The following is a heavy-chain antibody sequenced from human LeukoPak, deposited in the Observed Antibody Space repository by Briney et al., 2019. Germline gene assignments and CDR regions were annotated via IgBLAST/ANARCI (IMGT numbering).Heavy chain of an antibody. Sequence: PGGSLRLSCAASGFTFENYAMNWVRQAPGKGLEWLSYIRGGGAVTRYSDSVKGRFTISRDNSKNTLYLQMNHLRAEDTAIYYCAKCSASYYNDAFDIWGRGTMVTVSS. CDR3: AKCSASYYNDAFDI. J-gene: IGHJ3*02. D-gene: IGHD3-10*02. V-gene: IGHV3-23*01. CDR1: GFTFENYA. CDR2: IRGGGAVT.